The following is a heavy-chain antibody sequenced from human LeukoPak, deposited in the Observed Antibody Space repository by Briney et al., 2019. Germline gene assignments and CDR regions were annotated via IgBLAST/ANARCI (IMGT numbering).Heavy chain of an antibody. Sequence: ASVKVSCKASGYTFTGYYMHWVRQAPGQGLERMGWINPNSGGTNYAQKFQGRVTMTRDTSISTAYMELSRLRSDDTAVYYCARDGKNSSTWVRYYMDVWGKGTTVTVSS. J-gene: IGHJ6*03. CDR3: ARDGKNSSTWVRYYMDV. CDR1: GYTFTGYY. CDR2: INPNSGGT. V-gene: IGHV1-2*02. D-gene: IGHD6-13*01.